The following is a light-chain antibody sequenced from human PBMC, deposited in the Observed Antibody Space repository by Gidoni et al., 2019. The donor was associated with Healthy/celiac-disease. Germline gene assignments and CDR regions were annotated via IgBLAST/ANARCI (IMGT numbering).Light chain of an antibody. V-gene: IGLV1-40*01. Sequence: QSVLTQPPPVSGAPGPRVTISCTGSSSNIGAGYDVPWYQQLPGTAPKLLIYGNSNRPSGVPDRFSGSKSGTSASLAITGLQAEDEADYYCQSYDSSLSGWVFGGGTKLTVL. CDR2: GNS. CDR1: SSNIGAGYD. J-gene: IGLJ3*02. CDR3: QSYDSSLSGWV.